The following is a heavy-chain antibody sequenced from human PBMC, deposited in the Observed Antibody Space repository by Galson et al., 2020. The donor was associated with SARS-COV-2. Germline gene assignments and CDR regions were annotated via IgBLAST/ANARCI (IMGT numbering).Heavy chain of an antibody. J-gene: IGHJ4*02. Sequence: SETLSLTCTVSGGSISSGSYYWSWIRQSAGKGLEWIGRIYTSGSTNYNPSLKSRVTISVDTSKNQFSLKLSSVTSADTAVYYCAREGSSWYYFDYWGQGTLVTVSP. CDR1: GGSISSGSYY. V-gene: IGHV4-61*02. CDR2: IYTSGST. D-gene: IGHD6-13*01. CDR3: AREGSSWYYFDY.